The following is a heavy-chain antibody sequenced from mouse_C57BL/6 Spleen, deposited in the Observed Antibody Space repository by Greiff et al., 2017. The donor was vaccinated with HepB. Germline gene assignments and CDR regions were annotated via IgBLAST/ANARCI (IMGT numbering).Heavy chain of an antibody. CDR2: ISYDGSN. Sequence: EVKLMESGPGLVKPSQSLSLTCSVTGYSITSGYYWNWIRQFPGNKLEWMGYISYDGSNNYNPYLNNRISITRDKSKNQFFLKFNSVTTEDTATYYCARDYDTYFDYWGQGTTLTFSS. J-gene: IGHJ2*01. CDR1: GYSITSGYY. D-gene: IGHD2-3*01. V-gene: IGHV3-6*01. CDR3: ARDYDTYFDY.